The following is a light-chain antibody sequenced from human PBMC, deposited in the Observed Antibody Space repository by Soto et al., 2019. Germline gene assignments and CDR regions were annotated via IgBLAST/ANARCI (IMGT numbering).Light chain of an antibody. J-gene: IGKJ3*01. CDR3: QQAGT. Sequence: EIEVTQSPATLSVSPEERATLSCRASQSVSSNLAWYQQKPGQAPRLLIYGASTRATGIPARFSGSGSGTEFTLTISSLQSEDFAVYYCQQAGTFGPGTKVDIK. CDR2: GAS. CDR1: QSVSSN. V-gene: IGKV3-15*01.